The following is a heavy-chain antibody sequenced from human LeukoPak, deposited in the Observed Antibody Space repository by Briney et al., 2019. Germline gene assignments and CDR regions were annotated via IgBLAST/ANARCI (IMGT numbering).Heavy chain of an antibody. CDR2: ISGSGGST. V-gene: IGHV3-23*01. D-gene: IGHD5-18*01. CDR3: ARVAERGYTFGYNY. CDR1: GFTFISFA. J-gene: IGHJ4*02. Sequence: GGSLRLSCAASGFTFISFAMTWVRQAPGKGLEWVSTISGSGGSTYYADSVKGWFTISRDNSKNTLYLQMSSLRAEDTAVYYCARVAERGYTFGYNYWGQGTLVTVSS.